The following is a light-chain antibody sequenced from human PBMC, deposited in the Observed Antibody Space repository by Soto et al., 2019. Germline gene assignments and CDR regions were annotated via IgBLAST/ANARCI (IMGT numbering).Light chain of an antibody. CDR3: QHYHNWPFT. CDR2: DAS. CDR1: QSFSSW. V-gene: IGKV1-5*01. J-gene: IGKJ3*01. Sequence: DIPMTQSPSTLSASVGDGVTITCRASQSFSSWLAWYQQKPGKAPKLLIYDASTLQGGVPSRFSGSGSGTEFTLTISSLQPDDFAVYYCQHYHNWPFTFGPGTKVDIK.